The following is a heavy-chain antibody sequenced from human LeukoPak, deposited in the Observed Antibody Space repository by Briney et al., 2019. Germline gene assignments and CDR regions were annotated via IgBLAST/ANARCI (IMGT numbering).Heavy chain of an antibody. Sequence: ASVKVSCKVSGYTLTELSMHWVRQAPGKGLEWMGGFDPEDGETIYAQKFQGRVTMTEGTSTDTAYMELSSLRSEDTAVYYCATDYYDSSGYYYLDAFDIWGQGTMVTVSS. J-gene: IGHJ3*02. D-gene: IGHD3-22*01. CDR1: GYTLTELS. CDR3: ATDYYDSSGYYYLDAFDI. V-gene: IGHV1-24*01. CDR2: FDPEDGET.